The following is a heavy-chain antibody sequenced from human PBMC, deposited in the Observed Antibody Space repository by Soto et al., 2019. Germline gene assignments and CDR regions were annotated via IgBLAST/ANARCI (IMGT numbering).Heavy chain of an antibody. V-gene: IGHV4-30-4*01. Sequence: SETLSLTCTVSGGSISSGDYYWSWIRQPPGKGLEWIGYIYYSGSTYYNPSLKSRVTISVDTSKNQFSLKLNSMTAADTAMYYCARHNYGSGSTYFDYWGQGTLVTVSS. CDR2: IYYSGST. D-gene: IGHD3-10*01. CDR1: GGSISSGDYY. J-gene: IGHJ4*02. CDR3: ARHNYGSGSTYFDY.